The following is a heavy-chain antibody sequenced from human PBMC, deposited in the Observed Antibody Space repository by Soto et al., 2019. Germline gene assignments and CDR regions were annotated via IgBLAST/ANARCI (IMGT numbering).Heavy chain of an antibody. V-gene: IGHV3-66*01. CDR1: GFTVSTKY. CDR3: ARDPWAADY. Sequence: EVQLVESGGGLVQPGGSLRLSCAASGFTVSTKYMSWVRQAPGKGLEWVSVIYSGGSTFYADSVRGRFTISRDNSKXTVNLXMXXXXXXXXXXXXXARDPWAADYWGQGTLVTVSS. J-gene: IGHJ4*02. CDR2: IYSGGST. D-gene: IGHD3-16*01.